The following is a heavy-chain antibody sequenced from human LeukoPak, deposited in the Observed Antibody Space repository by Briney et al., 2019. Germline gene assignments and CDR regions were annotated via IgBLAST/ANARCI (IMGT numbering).Heavy chain of an antibody. J-gene: IGHJ4*02. CDR3: ERDRQHVYG. CDR1: GFTFSSYS. D-gene: IGHD6-6*01. V-gene: IGHV3-21*01. Sequence: TGGSLRLSCAASGFTFSSYSMSWVRQAPGKGLEWVSAISSSSSYIYYADSVKGRFTISRDNAKNSLYLEMKSVRAEDTAVYYCERDRQHVYGWGQGTLVTVSS. CDR2: ISSSSSYI.